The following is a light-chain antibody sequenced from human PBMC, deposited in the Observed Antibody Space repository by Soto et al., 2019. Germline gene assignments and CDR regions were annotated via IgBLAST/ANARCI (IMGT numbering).Light chain of an antibody. CDR3: LQHNSCPPT. V-gene: IGKV1-17*01. Sequence: DIQMTQFPSSLSASVGDRVTITCRASQGIGNDLGWFQQKPGKAPKRLIFDASHLQSGVPPRFSGSGSGTEFTLTITSLQPEDFAIYYCLQHNSCPPTFGQGTKVEMK. J-gene: IGKJ1*01. CDR2: DAS. CDR1: QGIGND.